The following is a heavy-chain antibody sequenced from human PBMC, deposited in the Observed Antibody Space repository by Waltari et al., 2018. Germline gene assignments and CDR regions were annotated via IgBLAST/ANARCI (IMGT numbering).Heavy chain of an antibody. CDR1: GFTFSNYY. CDR2: SSASGAGT. Sequence: QFQLVQSGAEVKKPGASVKVSCEASGFTFSNYYVHWVRQAPGPGLEWMAVSSASGAGTRYAEKFQGRFTLTRDTSTSTVYMDLSSLRSEETAVYYCATFVSGSFTFPDYWGQGTLVTVSS. CDR3: ATFVSGSFTFPDY. D-gene: IGHD3-16*01. V-gene: IGHV1-46*03. J-gene: IGHJ4*02.